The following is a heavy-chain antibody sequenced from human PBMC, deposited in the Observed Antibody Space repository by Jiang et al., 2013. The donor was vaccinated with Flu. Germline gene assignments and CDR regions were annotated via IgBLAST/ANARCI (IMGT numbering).Heavy chain of an antibody. D-gene: IGHD1-26*01. CDR1: GXTFSSYS. Sequence: PGGSLRLSCAASGXTFSSYSMNWVRQAPGKGLEWVSSISSSSSYIYYADSVKGRFTISRDNAKNSLYLQMNSLRAEDTAVYYCARGELGATAFDYYYYYMDVWGKGTTVTVSS. CDR2: ISSSSSYI. V-gene: IGHV3-21*01. CDR3: ARGELGATAFDYYYYYMDV. J-gene: IGHJ6*03.